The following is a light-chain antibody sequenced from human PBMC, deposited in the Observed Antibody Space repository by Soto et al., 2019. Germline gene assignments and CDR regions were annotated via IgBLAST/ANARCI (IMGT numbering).Light chain of an antibody. J-gene: IGKJ1*01. CDR1: QSISNH. V-gene: IGKV1-5*01. Sequence: DIQMTQSPSTLSASVGERVTLTGRASQSISNHLNWYQQKPGKVPKYLIYDASTLDSGAPSRFSGSGSGTEFTLSISSLQPDDFATYYCQQYNIYPWTFGQGTKVDI. CDR2: DAS. CDR3: QQYNIYPWT.